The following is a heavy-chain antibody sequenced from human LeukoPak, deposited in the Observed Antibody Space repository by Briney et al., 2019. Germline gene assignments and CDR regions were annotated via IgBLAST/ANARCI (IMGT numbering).Heavy chain of an antibody. CDR3: VRAFTTGYQNWFDP. V-gene: IGHV3-74*01. CDR1: GFTFNSYY. J-gene: IGHJ5*02. Sequence: GGSLRLSCAASGFTFNSYYMHWVRQAPGKGLVWVSHISSDGSSTIYADSVKGRFTISRDNAKNALYLEMNSLRAEDTAVYFCVRAFTTGYQNWFDPWGQGTLVTVSS. D-gene: IGHD3-9*01. CDR2: ISSDGSST.